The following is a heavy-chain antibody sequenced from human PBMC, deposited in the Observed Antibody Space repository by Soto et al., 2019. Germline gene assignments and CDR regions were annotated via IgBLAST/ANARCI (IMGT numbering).Heavy chain of an antibody. CDR1: GFTFSSYN. Sequence: EVQLVESGGGLVQPGGSLRLSCAASGFTFSSYNMNWVRQAPGKGLEWVSYIGSTSATIYYADSVRGRLTISRDNAKNSLFLQLNDRRDEDTAVYYCARGNTGFDYWGQGTLVTVSS. D-gene: IGHD2-2*02. J-gene: IGHJ4*02. V-gene: IGHV3-48*02. CDR3: ARGNTGFDY. CDR2: IGSTSATI.